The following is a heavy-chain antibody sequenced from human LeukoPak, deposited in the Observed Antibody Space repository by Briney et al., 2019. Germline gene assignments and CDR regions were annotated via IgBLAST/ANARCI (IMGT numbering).Heavy chain of an antibody. CDR2: MSWNSGRI. Sequence: GGSLRLSCAASGFTFDVYAMHWVRQGPGEGLEWVSGMSWNSGRIDYADSVKGRFTISRDNAKNSLYLQMNSLRAEDTALYYCAKGLYGDYVGYFDFWGQRTQVTVSS. V-gene: IGHV3-9*01. J-gene: IGHJ4*02. D-gene: IGHD4-17*01. CDR3: AKGLYGDYVGYFDF. CDR1: GFTFDVYA.